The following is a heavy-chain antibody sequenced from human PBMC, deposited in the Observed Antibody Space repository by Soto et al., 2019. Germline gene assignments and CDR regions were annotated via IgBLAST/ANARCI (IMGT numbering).Heavy chain of an antibody. CDR3: ARGVYDFWSGYLSLYAFDI. Sequence: SETLSLTCTVSGGSISSYYWSWIRQPPGKGLEWIGYIYYSGSTNYNPSLKSRVTISVDTSKNQFSLKLSSVTAADTAVYYCARGVYDFWSGYLSLYAFDIWGQGTMVTVSS. D-gene: IGHD3-3*01. CDR1: GGSISSYY. CDR2: IYYSGST. J-gene: IGHJ3*02. V-gene: IGHV4-59*01.